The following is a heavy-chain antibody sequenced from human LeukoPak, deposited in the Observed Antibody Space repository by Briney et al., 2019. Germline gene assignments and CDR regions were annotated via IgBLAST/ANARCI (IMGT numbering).Heavy chain of an antibody. V-gene: IGHV4-39*01. Sequence: PETLSLTCTVSGGSISSSSYYWGWIRQPPGKGLEWIGSIHYGGSTYYNPSLKSRVTISVDTSKNQFSLILTSVTAADTAVYYCARGSKTYYYDAGDYYYPSFLGYWGQGTLVTVSS. D-gene: IGHD3-22*01. CDR2: IHYGGST. CDR1: GGSISSSSYY. J-gene: IGHJ4*02. CDR3: ARGSKTYYYDAGDYYYPSFLGY.